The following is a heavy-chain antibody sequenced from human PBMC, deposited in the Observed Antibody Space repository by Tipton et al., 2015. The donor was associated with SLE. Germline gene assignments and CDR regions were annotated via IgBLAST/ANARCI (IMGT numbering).Heavy chain of an antibody. D-gene: IGHD2-8*01. CDR2: ISDSGST. J-gene: IGHJ6*03. CDR3: ARVLGSRYCSNGVCSSPSFRRYCKNV. V-gene: IGHV4-59*01. Sequence: TLSLTCSVSGASINTYYWSWIRQPPGKGLEGIGYISDSGSTKYNPSLKSRVIISADASKNQFSLKLSSVTAADAALYYCARVLGSRYCSNGVCSSPSFRRYCKNVRGKRPSVSVS. CDR1: GASINTYY.